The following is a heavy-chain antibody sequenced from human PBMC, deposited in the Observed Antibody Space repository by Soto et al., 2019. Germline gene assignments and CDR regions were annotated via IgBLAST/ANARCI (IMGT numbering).Heavy chain of an antibody. CDR2: IIPIFGTA. Sequence: QVHLVQSGAEVTKPGSVVKLSCKASGGTFSSYAISWVRQAAGQGLEWMGGIIPIFGTANYAQKFQGRVTITADESTSTAYMGLSSLRSEDTAVYYCARGVRTYYDSSGYYGLDYWGQGTLVTVSS. V-gene: IGHV1-69*01. CDR1: GGTFSSYA. D-gene: IGHD3-22*01. J-gene: IGHJ4*02. CDR3: ARGVRTYYDSSGYYGLDY.